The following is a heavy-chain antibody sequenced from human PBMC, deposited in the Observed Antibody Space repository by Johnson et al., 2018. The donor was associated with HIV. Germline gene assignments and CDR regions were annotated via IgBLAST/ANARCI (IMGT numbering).Heavy chain of an antibody. CDR2: IYSGGDT. J-gene: IGHJ3*02. CDR1: GFTVSSNY. D-gene: IGHD6-13*01. V-gene: IGHV3-66*01. Sequence: VQLVESGGGLVQPGGSLRLSCAVSGFTVSSNYITWVRQAPGKGLEWISVIYSGGDTYYADSVKGRFTISRDDSKNTLYLQMNRLTAEDTAVYYCTTTYRSSWYRRNAFDIWGQGTMVTVAS. CDR3: TTTYRSSWYRRNAFDI.